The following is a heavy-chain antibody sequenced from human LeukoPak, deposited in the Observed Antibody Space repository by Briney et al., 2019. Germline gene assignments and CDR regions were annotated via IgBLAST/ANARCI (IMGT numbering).Heavy chain of an antibody. Sequence: QAGGSLRLSCAASGFTVSSNYMSWVRQAPGKGLEWVSVISASGGTYYADFVQGRFTISRDNSKNTLYLQMNSLRAEDAAVYYCAKVREIAVVRTDAFDIWGQGTMVTVSS. J-gene: IGHJ3*02. D-gene: IGHD3-22*01. CDR1: GFTVSSNY. V-gene: IGHV3-53*01. CDR3: AKVREIAVVRTDAFDI. CDR2: ISASGGT.